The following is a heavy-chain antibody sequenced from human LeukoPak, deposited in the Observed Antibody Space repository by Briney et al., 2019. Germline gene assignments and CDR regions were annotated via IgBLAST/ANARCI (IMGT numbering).Heavy chain of an antibody. D-gene: IGHD2-2*01. CDR2: IYYSGST. Sequence: PSETLSLTCTVSGGSISSYYWSWIRQPPGKGLEWIGYIYYSGSTNYNPSLKSRVTISVDTSKNQFSLKLSSVTAADTAVYYCARERVVPDQHVNWLDPWGQGTLVTVSS. V-gene: IGHV4-59*01. CDR1: GGSISSYY. CDR3: ARERVVPDQHVNWLDP. J-gene: IGHJ5*02.